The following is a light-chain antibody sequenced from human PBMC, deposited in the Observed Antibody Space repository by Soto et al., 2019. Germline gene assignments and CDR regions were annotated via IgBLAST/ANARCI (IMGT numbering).Light chain of an antibody. CDR3: HHYGNGLST. CDR1: QSVSSKY. CDR2: GAS. Sequence: EIVLTQSPGTLSLSPGEGATLSCRASQSVSSKYLAWYQQKPGQAPRLLIHGASSSATGIPDRFSGSGSGTDFTLTISRLEPEDFAVYFCHHYGNGLSTFGQGTRVEIK. V-gene: IGKV3-20*01. J-gene: IGKJ1*01.